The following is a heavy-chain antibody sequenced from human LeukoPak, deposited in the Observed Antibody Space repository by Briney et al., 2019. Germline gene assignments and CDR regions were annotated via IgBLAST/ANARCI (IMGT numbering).Heavy chain of an antibody. D-gene: IGHD6-6*01. CDR1: GGSISSYY. CDR2: AYYTGST. J-gene: IGHJ4*02. CDR3: ARHFAYSSSSYFDY. Sequence: PSETLSLTCTVSGGSISSYYWSWIRQPPGKGLEWIGYAYYTGSTNYNPPLKSRVTMFEDKSKNQFSLRLYSVTVADTAVYYCARHFAYSSSSYFDYWGQGSLVTVSS. V-gene: IGHV4-59*08.